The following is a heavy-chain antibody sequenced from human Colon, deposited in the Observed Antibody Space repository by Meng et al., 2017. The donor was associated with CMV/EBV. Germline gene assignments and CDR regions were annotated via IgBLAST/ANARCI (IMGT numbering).Heavy chain of an antibody. J-gene: IGHJ4*02. CDR1: VFPLPTPRAG. V-gene: IGHV2-5*02. CDR2: IHWDDDK. D-gene: IGHD2-8*01. CDR3: ARHSLTMLTD. Sequence: TLAHSLPPPVKPTQTVPLSCTFSVFPLPTPRAGVACVRQPPGNAPELLALIHWDDDKRYTPSLKNRLNITKDTSKYQVVLSMTDLDPADTGTFYCARHSLTMLTDWGQGALVTVS.